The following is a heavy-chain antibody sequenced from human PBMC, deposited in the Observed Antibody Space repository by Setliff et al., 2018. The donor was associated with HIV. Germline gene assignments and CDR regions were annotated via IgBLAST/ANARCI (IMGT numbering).Heavy chain of an antibody. V-gene: IGHV4-4*07. Sequence: SETLSLTCTVSAASIRNSYWTWIRQPAGKGLEWIGRIYPSGTINYNPSLKSRVTMSVDTSKNQFSLRLTSVSAADTALYYCARTITTFGVIGRGGRMDVWGKGTTVTVSS. CDR1: AASIRNSY. J-gene: IGHJ6*04. D-gene: IGHD3-3*01. CDR2: IYPSGTI. CDR3: ARTITTFGVIGRGGRMDV.